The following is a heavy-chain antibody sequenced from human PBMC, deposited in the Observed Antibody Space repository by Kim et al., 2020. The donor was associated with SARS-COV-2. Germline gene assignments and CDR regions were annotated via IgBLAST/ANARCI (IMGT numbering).Heavy chain of an antibody. CDR3: ARHIPPFSGWYMKEGYFDY. CDR1: GGSISSSSYY. Sequence: SETLSLTCTVSGGSISSSSYYWGWIRQPPGKGLEWIGSIYYSGSTYYNPALKSRVTISVDTSKNQFSLKLSSVTAADTAVYYCARHIPPFSGWYMKEGYFDYWGQGTLVTVSS. V-gene: IGHV4-39*01. CDR2: IYYSGST. D-gene: IGHD6-19*01. J-gene: IGHJ4*02.